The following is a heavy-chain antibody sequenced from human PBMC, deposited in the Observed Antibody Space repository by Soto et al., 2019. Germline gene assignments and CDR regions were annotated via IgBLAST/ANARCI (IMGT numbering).Heavy chain of an antibody. Sequence: PGGSLRLSCVVSGFSFSNYWMSWVRQAPGKGLEWVANINQDGSGKVYVDSVKGRFTISRDNAENSLSLQMNSLRAEDAAVYYCAGDPYNHGDYAYGMDVWGQGSTVTISS. CDR3: AGDPYNHGDYAYGMDV. CDR1: GFSFSNYW. V-gene: IGHV3-7*05. CDR2: INQDGSGK. J-gene: IGHJ6*02. D-gene: IGHD3-10*01.